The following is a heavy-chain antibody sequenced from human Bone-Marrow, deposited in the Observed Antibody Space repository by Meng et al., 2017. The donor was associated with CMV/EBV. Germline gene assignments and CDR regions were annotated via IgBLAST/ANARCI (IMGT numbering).Heavy chain of an antibody. CDR2: IYYGGGT. Sequence: GSLRLSCTLSGGSISSSSYYWGWILQPPGKGLEWIGSIYYGGGTYYNPSLKSRLTISVDTSKNQFSLKLSSVTAADTAVYYCARLNGGNSGWFDPWGQGTLVTVSS. V-gene: IGHV4-39*01. CDR1: GGSISSSSYY. D-gene: IGHD4-23*01. CDR3: ARLNGGNSGWFDP. J-gene: IGHJ5*02.